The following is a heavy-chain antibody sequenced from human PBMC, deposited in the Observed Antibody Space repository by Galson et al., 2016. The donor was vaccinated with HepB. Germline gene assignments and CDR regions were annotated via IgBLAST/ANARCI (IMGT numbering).Heavy chain of an antibody. J-gene: IGHJ4*02. CDR1: GFTVSSKY. CDR3: TRGDGYQMLPFEY. CDR2: LYSGGAT. V-gene: IGHV3-66*01. Sequence: SLRLSCAASGFTVSSKYMNWDRQAPGKGLEWVSVLYSGGATYYADSVKGRFTISRDNSKNTLYLRMNSLRAEDTAVYYCTRGDGYQMLPFEYWGQGTLVTVSS. D-gene: IGHD2-2*01.